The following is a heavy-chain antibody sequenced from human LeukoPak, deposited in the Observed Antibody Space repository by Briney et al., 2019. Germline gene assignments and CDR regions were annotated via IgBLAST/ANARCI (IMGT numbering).Heavy chain of an antibody. CDR2: ISWNSGSI. J-gene: IGHJ1*01. D-gene: IGHD6-19*01. CDR3: ARVGSGWYGQAEYFQH. V-gene: IGHV3-9*01. CDR1: GFTFDDYA. Sequence: PGRSLRLSCAASGFTFDDYAMHWVRQAPGKGLEWVSGISWNSGSIGYADSVKGRFTISRDNAKNSLYLQMNSLRAEDTAVYYCARVGSGWYGQAEYFQHWGQGTLVTVSS.